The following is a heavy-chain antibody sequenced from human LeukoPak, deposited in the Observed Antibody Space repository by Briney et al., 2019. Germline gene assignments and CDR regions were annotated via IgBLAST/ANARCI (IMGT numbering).Heavy chain of an antibody. CDR2: IYYSGST. CDR3: ARGGNFWSGIFDY. V-gene: IGHV4-31*03. CDR1: GGSISSGGYY. J-gene: IGHJ4*02. Sequence: SETLSLTCTVSGGSISSGGYYWSWIRQHPGKGLEWIGFIYYSGSTYYNPSLKSRVTISVDTSKNQFSLKLSSVTAADTAVYYCARGGNFWSGIFDYWGQGTLVTVSS. D-gene: IGHD3-3*01.